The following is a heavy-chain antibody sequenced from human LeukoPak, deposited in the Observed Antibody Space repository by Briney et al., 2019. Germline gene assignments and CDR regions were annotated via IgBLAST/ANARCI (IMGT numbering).Heavy chain of an antibody. V-gene: IGHV3-23*01. CDR2: ISGGGGLT. CDR3: AKHTLLRGYSYGFDY. D-gene: IGHD5-18*01. J-gene: IGHJ4*02. CDR1: GFTFSTYA. Sequence: PGGSLRLSCAASGFTFSTYAMSWVRQAPGKGLEWVSAISGGGGLTFYADSVEGRFTISRDNSKNTLYLQMNSLRAEDTAVYYCAKHTLLRGYSYGFDYWGQGTLVTVSS.